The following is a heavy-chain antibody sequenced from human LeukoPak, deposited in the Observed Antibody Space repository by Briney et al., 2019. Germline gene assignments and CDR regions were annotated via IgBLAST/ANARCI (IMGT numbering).Heavy chain of an antibody. J-gene: IGHJ4*02. V-gene: IGHV3-15*01. D-gene: IGHD3-10*01. CDR3: TMHYYGSGSYNSFDY. CDR1: GFTFSNAW. Sequence: GGSLRLSCAASGFTFSNAWMSWVRQAPGKGLEWVGRIKSKTDGWTTDYAAPVKGRFTISRDDSKNTLYLQMNSLKTEDTAVYYCTMHYYGSGSYNSFDYWGQGTLVTVSS. CDR2: IKSKTDGWTT.